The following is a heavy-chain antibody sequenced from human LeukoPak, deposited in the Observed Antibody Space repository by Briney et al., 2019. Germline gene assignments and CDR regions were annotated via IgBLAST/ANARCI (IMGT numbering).Heavy chain of an antibody. J-gene: IGHJ4*02. CDR2: INEDATTI. CDR1: GFAFSAYW. D-gene: IGHD3-16*01. V-gene: IGHV3-74*01. Sequence: PGGSLRRSCAASGFAFSAYWMHWVRQAPGKGLEWVSRINEDATTITYADSVKGRFIISRDNSKKSLYLQMNNLRAEETAVYYCVRDLILVWTPGDDFDFWGQGTLVIVSS. CDR3: VRDLILVWTPGDDFDF.